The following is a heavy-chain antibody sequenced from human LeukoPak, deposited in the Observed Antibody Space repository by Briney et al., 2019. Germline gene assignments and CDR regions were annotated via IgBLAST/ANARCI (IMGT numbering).Heavy chain of an antibody. CDR1: GFTFRTYA. V-gene: IGHV3-21*01. D-gene: IGHD2-15*01. Sequence: GGSLRLSCTASGFTFRTYAMTWVRQAPGRGLEWISSMSSCSSFIYYADSVRGRCTISRDNATHALSLEMNNLRAEDTAMYYCARDRPTGASRVFVVEWGQGTLVTVSS. J-gene: IGHJ4*02. CDR2: MSSCSSFI. CDR3: ARDRPTGASRVFVVE.